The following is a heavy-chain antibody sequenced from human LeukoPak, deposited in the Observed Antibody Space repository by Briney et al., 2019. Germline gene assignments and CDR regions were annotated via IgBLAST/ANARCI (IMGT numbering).Heavy chain of an antibody. J-gene: IGHJ6*03. Sequence: GRSLRLSCAASGFTFSSYSMNWVRQAPGKGLEWVSSISSSSSYIYYADSVKGRFTISRDNAKNSLYLQMNSLRAEDTAVYYCARDQSGHQGLYYYYYMDVWGKGTTVTVSS. CDR1: GFTFSSYS. D-gene: IGHD2-15*01. CDR3: ARDQSGHQGLYYYYYMDV. CDR2: ISSSSSYI. V-gene: IGHV3-21*01.